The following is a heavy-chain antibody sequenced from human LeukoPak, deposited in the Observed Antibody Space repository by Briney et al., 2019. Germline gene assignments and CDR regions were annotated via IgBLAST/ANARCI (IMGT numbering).Heavy chain of an antibody. CDR3: ARSYGIDG. V-gene: IGHV3-74*01. CDR1: GVTFSTYW. CDR2: INSDGSST. Sequence: GGSLRLSCSASGVTFSTYWMHWVRQAPGEGPVWVSRINSDGSSTTYAACVKRRFTIFRDNAKSTLYLQMNSLRGEDTAVYYCARSYGIDGWGKVATVTVAS. J-gene: IGHJ6*04.